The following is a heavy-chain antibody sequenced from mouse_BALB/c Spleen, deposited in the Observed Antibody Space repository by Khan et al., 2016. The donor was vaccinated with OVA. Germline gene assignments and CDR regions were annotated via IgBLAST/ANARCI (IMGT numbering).Heavy chain of an antibody. D-gene: IGHD1-1*01. Sequence: VRLQQSGPELVKPGASVKIPCKASGYTFTDYNLDWVKQSPGKSLEWIGDITPNNGGTIYNQKFRGKATLNVDKSSSTAYMELSSLTSEDTAVYYCARGGFGSPFAYWGQGTLVTVSA. J-gene: IGHJ3*01. V-gene: IGHV1-18*01. CDR2: ITPNNGGT. CDR3: ARGGFGSPFAY. CDR1: GYTFTDYN.